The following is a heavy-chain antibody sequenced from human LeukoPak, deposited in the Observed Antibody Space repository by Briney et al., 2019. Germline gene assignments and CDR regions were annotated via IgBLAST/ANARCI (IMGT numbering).Heavy chain of an antibody. Sequence: GGSLRLSCAASGFTFTNSWMAWVRQAPRKGLEWVANIKQDGSTKHYADSLKGRFTISRDNPKNSLYLQMNNLRADGTAVYYCTRDTDGSLDYWGQGILVTVAS. CDR2: IKQDGSTK. J-gene: IGHJ4*02. CDR1: GFTFTNSW. D-gene: IGHD1-26*01. CDR3: TRDTDGSLDY. V-gene: IGHV3-7*01.